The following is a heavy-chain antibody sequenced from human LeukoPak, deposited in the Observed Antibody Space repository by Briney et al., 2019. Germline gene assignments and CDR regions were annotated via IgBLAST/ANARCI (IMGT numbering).Heavy chain of an antibody. J-gene: IGHJ4*02. D-gene: IGHD6-13*01. CDR2: IYYRGNT. CDR1: GGSISSSSYY. Sequence: PSETLSLTCTVSGGSISSSSYYWVWIRQPPGKGLEWIGTIYYRGNTYYNPSLKSRVSISVDTSKNQFSLKLSSVTAADTAVYYCARRVYSSNSGFDYWGQGTLVTVSS. CDR3: ARRVYSSNSGFDY. V-gene: IGHV4-39*01.